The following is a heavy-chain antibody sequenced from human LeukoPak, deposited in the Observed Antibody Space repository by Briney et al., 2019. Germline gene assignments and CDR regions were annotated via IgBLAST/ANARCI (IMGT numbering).Heavy chain of an antibody. CDR3: AKTGSYSNRPYYFDY. CDR1: RFTFSNFA. J-gene: IGHJ4*02. D-gene: IGHD4-11*01. V-gene: IGHV3-30-3*02. Sequence: GGSLRLSCAASRFTFSNFAIHWVRQAPGKGLEWVALISDDGSNKYYADSVKGRFTISRDNSKNTLYLQINSLRAEDTAVYYCAKTGSYSNRPYYFDYWGQGTLVTVSS. CDR2: ISDDGSNK.